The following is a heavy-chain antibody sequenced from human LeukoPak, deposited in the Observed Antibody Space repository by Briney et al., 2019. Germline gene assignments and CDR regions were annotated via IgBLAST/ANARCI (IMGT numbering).Heavy chain of an antibody. J-gene: IGHJ6*03. CDR1: GFTFSSYD. Sequence: GGSLRLSCAASGFTFSSYDIHWVRQAPGKGLEWVAFIRYDGSNKYYADSVRGRFTISRDNSKNMLYLQMNSLRAEDTAVYFCAKGSKAVLFTRDHYMDVWGKGTTVTISS. V-gene: IGHV3-30*02. D-gene: IGHD6-19*01. CDR3: AKGSKAVLFTRDHYMDV. CDR2: IRYDGSNK.